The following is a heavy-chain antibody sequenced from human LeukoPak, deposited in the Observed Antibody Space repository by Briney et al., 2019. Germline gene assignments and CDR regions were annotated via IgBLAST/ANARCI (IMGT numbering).Heavy chain of an antibody. CDR2: IRYDGSNK. Sequence: GGSLRLSCAAPGFTFSSYGMHWVRQAPGKGLEWVAFIRYDGSNKYYADSVKGRFTISRDNSKNTLYLQMNSLRPEDTAVYYCAKDSKRWKTYYYEAGSYYFDYWGQGTRVTVSP. D-gene: IGHD3-10*01. V-gene: IGHV3-30*02. CDR3: AKDSKRWKTYYYEAGSYYFDY. CDR1: GFTFSSYG. J-gene: IGHJ4*02.